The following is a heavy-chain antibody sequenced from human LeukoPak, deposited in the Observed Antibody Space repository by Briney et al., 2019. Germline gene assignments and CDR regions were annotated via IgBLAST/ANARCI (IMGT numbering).Heavy chain of an antibody. V-gene: IGHV1-3*01. CDR3: AREALGVATFYFDY. D-gene: IGHD5-12*01. CDR1: GYTFTRYA. J-gene: IGHJ4*02. CDR2: INAGNGNT. Sequence: ASVKVSCKASGYTFTRYAMHWVRQAPGQRLEWMGWINAGNGNTKYSQKYQGRVTITRDTSASTAYMELSSLRSEDTAVYYCAREALGVATFYFDYWGQGTLVTVSS.